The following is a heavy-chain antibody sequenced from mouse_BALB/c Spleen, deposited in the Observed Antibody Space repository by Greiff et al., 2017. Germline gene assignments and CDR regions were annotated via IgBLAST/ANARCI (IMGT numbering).Heavy chain of an antibody. CDR3: ARHDGFDY. CDR2: IYPGSGNT. D-gene: IGHD2-12*01. V-gene: IGHV1-77*01. Sequence: QVQLQQSGAELARPGASVKLSCKASGYTFTDYYINWVKQRTGQGLEWIGEIYPGSGNTYYNEKFKGKATLTADKSSSTAYMQLSSLTSEDSAVYCCARHDGFDYWGQGTTLTVSS. CDR1: GYTFTDYY. J-gene: IGHJ2*01.